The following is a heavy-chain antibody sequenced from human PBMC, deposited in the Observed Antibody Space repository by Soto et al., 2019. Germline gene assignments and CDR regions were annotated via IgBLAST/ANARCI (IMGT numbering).Heavy chain of an antibody. J-gene: IGHJ6*02. Sequence: EVQLVESGGGLVQPGGSLRLSCAASGFTLSSYNMNWVRQAPGKGLEWVSYISGSSDTIYYADSGKGRFTISRDNAKNSLYLQMDRLRDEDTAVYYCARDHGGSTWFVGIYYYFGVDVWGQGTTVTVSS. CDR3: ARDHGGSTWFVGIYYYFGVDV. D-gene: IGHD6-13*01. V-gene: IGHV3-48*02. CDR2: ISGSSDTI. CDR1: GFTLSSYN.